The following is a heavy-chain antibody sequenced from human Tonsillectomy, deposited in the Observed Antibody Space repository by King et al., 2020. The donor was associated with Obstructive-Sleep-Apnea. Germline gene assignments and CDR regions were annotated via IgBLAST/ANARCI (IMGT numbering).Heavy chain of an antibody. CDR2: IYYSGST. J-gene: IGHJ4*02. D-gene: IGHD3-22*01. CDR1: GGSISSYY. CDR3: ARHERDDSSGYYYLYYFDY. V-gene: IGHV4-59*08. Sequence: QLQESGPGLVKPSETLSLTCTVSGGSISSYYWSWIRQPPGKGLEWIGYIYYSGSTNYNPSLTSRVTISVETSKNQFSLKLSSVTAADTAVYYCARHERDDSSGYYYLYYFDYWGQGTLVTVSS.